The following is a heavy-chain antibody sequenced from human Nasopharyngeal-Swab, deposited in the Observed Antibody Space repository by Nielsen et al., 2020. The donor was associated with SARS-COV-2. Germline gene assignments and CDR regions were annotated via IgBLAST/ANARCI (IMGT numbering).Heavy chain of an antibody. Sequence: CVRQAPGQGFEWMGGIIPTLNTPNYARKFQGRISITTDDSTSTAYLELRSLRSDDTAVYYCARVSGDPSGPADSWGQGTLVTVSS. CDR3: ARVSGDPSGPADS. D-gene: IGHD7-27*01. CDR2: IIPTLNTP. J-gene: IGHJ4*02. V-gene: IGHV1-69*16.